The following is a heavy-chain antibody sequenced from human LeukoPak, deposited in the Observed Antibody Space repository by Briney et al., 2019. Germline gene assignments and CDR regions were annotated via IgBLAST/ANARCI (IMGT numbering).Heavy chain of an antibody. CDR2: IYSGGTT. V-gene: IGHV3-53*01. CDR1: GFTVNSNY. CDR3: ARTYYSGSGTYQRWFDP. Sequence: GGSLRLSCAASGFTVNSNYMSWFGQAPGQGLEWVSIIYSGGTTHYADSVKGRCTISRDNTKNTLYLQMDSLRAEDTAVYYCARTYYSGSGTYQRWFDPWGQGTLVTVSS. D-gene: IGHD3-10*01. J-gene: IGHJ5*02.